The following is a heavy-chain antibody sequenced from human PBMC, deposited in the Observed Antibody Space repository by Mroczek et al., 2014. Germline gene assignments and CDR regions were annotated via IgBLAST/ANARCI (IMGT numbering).Heavy chain of an antibody. V-gene: IGHV3-21*01. J-gene: IGHJ6*02. CDR1: GFTFSSYS. Sequence: VQLVESGGGLVKPGGSLRLSCAASGFTFSSYSMNWVRQAPGKGLEWVSSISSSSSYIYYADSVKGRFTISRDNAKNSLYLQMNSLRAEDTAVYYCARDYYDSSGYYYYYGMDVWGQGTTVTVSS. D-gene: IGHD3-22*01. CDR2: ISSSSSYI. CDR3: ARDYYDSSGYYYYYGMDV.